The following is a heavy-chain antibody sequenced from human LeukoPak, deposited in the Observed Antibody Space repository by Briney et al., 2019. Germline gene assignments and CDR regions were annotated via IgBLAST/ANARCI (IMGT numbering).Heavy chain of an antibody. V-gene: IGHV4-31*03. D-gene: IGHD2-15*01. CDR3: ARDYQDLDAFDI. CDR2: IYYSGST. Sequence: SQTLSLTCTVSGGSISSGAYYWSWIRQLPGKGLEWIGYIYYSGSTYYNPSLKSRVTISTDTSKNQFSLKLSSVTAADTAVYYCARDYQDLDAFDIWGQGTMATVSS. J-gene: IGHJ3*02. CDR1: GGSISSGAYY.